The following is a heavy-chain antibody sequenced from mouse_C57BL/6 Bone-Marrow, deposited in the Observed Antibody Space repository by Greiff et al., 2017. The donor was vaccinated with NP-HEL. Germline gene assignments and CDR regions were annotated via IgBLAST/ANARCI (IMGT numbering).Heavy chain of an antibody. V-gene: IGHV5-17*01. J-gene: IGHJ1*03. CDR3: AKGWLLRYFDV. D-gene: IGHD2-3*01. CDR1: GFTFSDYG. Sequence: EVKVVESGGGLVKPGGSLKLSCAASGFTFSDYGMHWVRQAPEKGLEWVAYISSGSSTIYYADTVKGRFTISRDNAKNTLFLQMTSLRSEDTAMYYCAKGWLLRYFDVWGTGTTVTVSS. CDR2: ISSGSSTI.